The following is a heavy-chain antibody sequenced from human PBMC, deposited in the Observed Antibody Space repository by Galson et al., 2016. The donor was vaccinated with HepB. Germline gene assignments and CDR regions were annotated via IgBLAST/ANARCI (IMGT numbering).Heavy chain of an antibody. CDR3: ARWFVAYDLPASHLSFAV. CDR1: GGTFGTFT. Sequence: SVKVSCKASGGTFGTFTISWLRQAPGQGLEWMGGLLPMSGTPNYAQKFQDRATITADKSTSTAYLALRSLRSADTAVYYCARWFVAYDLPASHLSFAVCGQGTKFTVSS. V-gene: IGHV1-69*06. J-gene: IGHJ3*01. CDR2: LLPMSGTP. D-gene: IGHD5-12*01.